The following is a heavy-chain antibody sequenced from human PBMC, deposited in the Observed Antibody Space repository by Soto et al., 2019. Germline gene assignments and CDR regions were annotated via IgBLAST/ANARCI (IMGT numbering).Heavy chain of an antibody. CDR1: GGSINSDDYY. Sequence: QVQLQESGPGLVKPSQTLSLTCTVSGGSINSDDYYWTWIRQPPGKGLEWLGYIFHTGSTYYNPSLRRRVTMSVDTSMNQVSLKLSSVTAADRAVYYCARVTESLGVYGMDVWGQGTTVTVSS. J-gene: IGHJ6*02. D-gene: IGHD3-3*01. CDR3: ARVTESLGVYGMDV. V-gene: IGHV4-30-4*01. CDR2: IFHTGST.